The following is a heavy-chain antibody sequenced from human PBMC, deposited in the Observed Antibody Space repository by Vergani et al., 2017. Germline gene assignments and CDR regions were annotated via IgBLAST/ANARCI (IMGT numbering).Heavy chain of an antibody. CDR3: ARVEYYYDNSGMLY. Sequence: QLQLQESGPGLVKPSETLSLTCTVSGGSISSSSYYWGWIRQPPGKGLEWIGSIYYSGSTYYNPSLKSRVTISVDTSKNQFSLKLSSVTAADTAVYYCARVEYYYDNSGMLYWGQGTLVTVSS. J-gene: IGHJ4*02. CDR2: IYYSGST. CDR1: GGSISSSSYY. V-gene: IGHV4-39*01. D-gene: IGHD3-22*01.